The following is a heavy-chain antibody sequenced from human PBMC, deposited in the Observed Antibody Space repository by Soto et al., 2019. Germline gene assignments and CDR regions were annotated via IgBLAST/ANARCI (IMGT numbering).Heavy chain of an antibody. J-gene: IGHJ6*03. V-gene: IGHV4-34*01. CDR2: INHSGST. CDR3: ARGAPITMVRGVNPLYYYYYYMDV. Sequence: SETLSLTCAVYGGSFSGYYWSWIRQPPGKGLEWIGEINHSGSTNYNPSLKSRVTISVDTSKNQFSLKLSSVTAADTAVYYCARGAPITMVRGVNPLYYYYYYMDVWGKGTTVTVSS. D-gene: IGHD3-10*01. CDR1: GGSFSGYY.